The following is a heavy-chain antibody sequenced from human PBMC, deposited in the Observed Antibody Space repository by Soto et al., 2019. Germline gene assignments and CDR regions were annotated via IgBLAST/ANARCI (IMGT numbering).Heavy chain of an antibody. CDR3: ARGPGSRDWRDYYYYGMDV. V-gene: IGHV1-8*01. D-gene: IGHD2-15*01. CDR1: GYTFTSYD. CDR2: MNPNSGYT. Sequence: QVQLVQSGAEVKKPGASVKVSCKASGYTFTSYDINWVRQATGQGLEWMGWMNPNSGYTGYAQKFQGRVTMTRSTSISTAYMELSSLRSEDTAVYYCARGPGSRDWRDYYYYGMDVWGQGTTVTVSS. J-gene: IGHJ6*02.